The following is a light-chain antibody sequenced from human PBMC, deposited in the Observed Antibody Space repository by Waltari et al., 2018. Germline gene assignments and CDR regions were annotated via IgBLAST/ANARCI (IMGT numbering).Light chain of an antibody. CDR3: QQSYTTPVT. CDR2: AAS. J-gene: IGKJ3*01. Sequence: DIQMTQSPSSRSASVGDRVTITCRASQTIRSYLNWYQQKPGKAPKLLIYAASSLQSGVPSRFSGSGSGTDFTLTISSLQPEDFATYYCQQSYTTPVTFGPGTKVDIK. CDR1: QTIRSY. V-gene: IGKV1-39*01.